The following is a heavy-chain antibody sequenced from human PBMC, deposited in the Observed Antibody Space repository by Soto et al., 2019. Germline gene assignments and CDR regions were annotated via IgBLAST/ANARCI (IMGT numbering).Heavy chain of an antibody. CDR2: LYYSGAT. J-gene: IGHJ4*02. D-gene: IGHD2-15*01. CDR1: GGSISSSNYY. V-gene: IGHV4-39*01. Sequence: SETLSLTCTVSGGSISSSNYYWGWIRQPPGKGLEWIGSLYYSGATYNNPPLKSRVTMSVDTSKNQFSLKMSSVTAADTAVYYCASQVVASQYFDYWGLGTLVTVSS. CDR3: ASQVVASQYFDY.